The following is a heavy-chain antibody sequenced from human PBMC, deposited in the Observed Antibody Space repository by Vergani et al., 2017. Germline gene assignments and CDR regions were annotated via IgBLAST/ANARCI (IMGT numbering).Heavy chain of an antibody. V-gene: IGHV1-69*08. CDR2: IIPILGIA. Sequence: QVQLVQSGPEVKKPGSSVKVSCKAPGGTFSSYTISWVRQAPGQGLEWMGRIIPILGIANYAQKFQGRVTITADKSTSTAYMELSSLRSEDTAVYYCAGEGTGSYYDYYYGMDVWGQGTTVTVSS. CDR1: GGTFSSYT. D-gene: IGHD3-10*01. CDR3: AGEGTGSYYDYYYGMDV. J-gene: IGHJ6*02.